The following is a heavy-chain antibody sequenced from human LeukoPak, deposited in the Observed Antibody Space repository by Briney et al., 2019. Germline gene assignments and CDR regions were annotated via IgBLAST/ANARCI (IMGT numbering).Heavy chain of an antibody. CDR3: ARGSYYYGMDV. V-gene: IGHV4-4*07. CDR1: GGSISSYY. Sequence: PSETLSLTCTVSGGSISSYYWSWIRQPAGKGLEWIGRIYSSGSTNYSPSLKSRVTMSIDTSKNQVSLKLSSVTAADTAVYYCARGSYYYGMDVWGQGTTVTVSS. J-gene: IGHJ6*02. CDR2: IYSSGST.